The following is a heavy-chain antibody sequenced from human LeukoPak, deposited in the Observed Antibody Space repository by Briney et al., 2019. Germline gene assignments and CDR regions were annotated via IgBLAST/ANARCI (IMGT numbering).Heavy chain of an antibody. CDR1: GFTFSSYA. D-gene: IGHD3-3*01. Sequence: GGSLRLSCAASGFTFSSYAMSWVRQAPGKGLEWVSAISGSGGSTYYADSVKGRFTISRDNSKNTLYLQMNSLRAEDTAVYYCAKGWEYRLRFLEFLGYWGQGTLVTVSS. CDR2: ISGSGGST. V-gene: IGHV3-23*01. J-gene: IGHJ4*02. CDR3: AKGWEYRLRFLEFLGY.